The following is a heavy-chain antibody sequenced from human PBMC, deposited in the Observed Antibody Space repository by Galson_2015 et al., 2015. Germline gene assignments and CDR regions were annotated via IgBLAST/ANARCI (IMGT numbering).Heavy chain of an antibody. D-gene: IGHD6-13*01. Sequence: SETLSLTCAVSGGSISSSNWWSWVRQPPGKGLEWIGEIYHSGSTNYNPSLKSRVTISVDKSKNQFSLKLSSVTAADTAVYYCARVDSSSWSEFDYWGQGTLVTVSS. CDR1: GGSISSSNW. CDR3: ARVDSSSWSEFDY. V-gene: IGHV4-4*02. J-gene: IGHJ4*02. CDR2: IYHSGST.